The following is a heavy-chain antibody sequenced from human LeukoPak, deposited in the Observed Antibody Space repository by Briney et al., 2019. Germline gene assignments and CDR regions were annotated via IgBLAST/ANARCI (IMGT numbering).Heavy chain of an antibody. V-gene: IGHV3-23*01. Sequence: GGSLRLSCAASGFTFSSYAMSWVRQAPGKGLEWVSAISGSGGSTYYADSVKGRFTISRDNSKNTLYLQMNSLRAEDTAVYYCATTRAPVLLWFGDFDYWGQGTLVTVSS. D-gene: IGHD3-10*01. CDR3: ATTRAPVLLWFGDFDY. CDR1: GFTFSSYA. J-gene: IGHJ4*02. CDR2: ISGSGGST.